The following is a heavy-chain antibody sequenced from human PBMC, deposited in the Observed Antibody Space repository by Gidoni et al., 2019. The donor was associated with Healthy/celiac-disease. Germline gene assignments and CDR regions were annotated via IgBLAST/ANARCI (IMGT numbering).Heavy chain of an antibody. CDR1: GYTFTSYA. CDR2: INAGNGNT. J-gene: IGHJ5*02. Sequence: QVQLVQSGAEVKKPGASVTVSSKASGYTFTSYAMHWVRQAPGQRLEWMGWINAGNGNTKYSQKFQGRVTITRDTSASTAYMELSSLRSEDTAVFYCARDKVDGDYVAVWFDPWGQGTLVTVSS. V-gene: IGHV1-3*01. CDR3: ARDKVDGDYVAVWFDP. D-gene: IGHD4-17*01.